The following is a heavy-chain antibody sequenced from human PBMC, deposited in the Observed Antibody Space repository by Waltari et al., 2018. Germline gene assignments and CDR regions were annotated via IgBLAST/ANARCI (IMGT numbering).Heavy chain of an antibody. D-gene: IGHD2-2*02. CDR3: AKSEAATPFDY. CDR2: IRYDGSNK. CDR1: GSTSGNHG. Sequence: QVMGVESGGGVDQLGGPPRLPSTASGSTSGNHGMSWVGPAAGEGLDCVAFIRYDGSNKYYADSVKGRFTISIDNSKNTLYLHMYSLRAEDTAVYYCAKSEAATPFDYWGQGTLVTVSS. J-gene: IGHJ4*02. V-gene: IGHV3-30*02.